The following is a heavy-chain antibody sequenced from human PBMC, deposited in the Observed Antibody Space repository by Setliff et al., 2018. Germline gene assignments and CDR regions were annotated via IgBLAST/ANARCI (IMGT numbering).Heavy chain of an antibody. J-gene: IGHJ4*02. CDR2: FDPEDGET. CDR3: ARSDYNFWSGYLLPYYFDY. CDR1: GYTLTELS. Sequence: ASVKVSCKVSGYTLTELSMHWVRQAPGKGLEWMGGFDPEDGETIYAQKFQGRVTITADESTSTAYMELSTLRSEDTAVYYCARSDYNFWSGYLLPYYFDYWGQGTLVTVSS. D-gene: IGHD3-3*01. V-gene: IGHV1-24*01.